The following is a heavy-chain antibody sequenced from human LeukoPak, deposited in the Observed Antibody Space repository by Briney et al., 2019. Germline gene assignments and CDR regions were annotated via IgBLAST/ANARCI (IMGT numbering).Heavy chain of an antibody. J-gene: IGHJ5*02. CDR2: ISYDGSNK. V-gene: IGHV3-30*18. CDR3: AKDHYYDSSGYYP. Sequence: GGSLRLSCAASGFTFSSYGMHWVRQAPGKGLEWVAVISYDGSNKYYADSVKGRFTISRDNSKNTLYLQMNSLRAEDTAVYYCAKDHYYDSSGYYPWGQGILVTVSS. CDR1: GFTFSSYG. D-gene: IGHD3-22*01.